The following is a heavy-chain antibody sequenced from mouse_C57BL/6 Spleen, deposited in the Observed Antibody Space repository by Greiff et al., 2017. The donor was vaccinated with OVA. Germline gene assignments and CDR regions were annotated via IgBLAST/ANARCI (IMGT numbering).Heavy chain of an antibody. D-gene: IGHD1-1*01. CDR1: GYTFTSYW. J-gene: IGHJ1*03. CDR3: AGPYYYGSSYGYFDV. V-gene: IGHV1-64*01. Sequence: QVQLQQPGAELVKPGASVKLSCKASGYTFTSYWMHWVKQRPGQGLEWIGMIHPNSGSTNYNEKFKSKATLTVDKSSSTAYMQLSSLTSEDSAVYYCAGPYYYGSSYGYFDVWGTGTTVTVSS. CDR2: IHPNSGST.